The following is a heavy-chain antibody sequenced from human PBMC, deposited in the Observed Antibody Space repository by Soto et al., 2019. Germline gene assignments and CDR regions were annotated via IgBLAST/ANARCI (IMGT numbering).Heavy chain of an antibody. D-gene: IGHD4-17*01. CDR3: YGDYHPYYYMDV. Sequence: ASVKVSCKASGGTFSSYAISWVRQAPGQGLEWMGGIIPIFGTANYAQKFQGRVTMTRNTSISTAYMELSSLRSEDTAVYYCYGDYHPYYYMDVWGKGTTVTVSS. J-gene: IGHJ6*03. CDR2: IIPIFGTA. V-gene: IGHV1-69*05. CDR1: GGTFSSYA.